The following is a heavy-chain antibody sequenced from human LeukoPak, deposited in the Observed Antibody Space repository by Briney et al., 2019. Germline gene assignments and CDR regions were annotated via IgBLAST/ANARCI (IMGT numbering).Heavy chain of an antibody. CDR3: ARHAYCGGDCYHDFDY. V-gene: IGHV4-39*01. CDR1: GGSISSSSYY. CDR2: IYYSGST. D-gene: IGHD2-21*02. Sequence: SETLSLTCTVSGGSISSSSYYWGWIRQPPGKGLEWNGSIYYSGSTYYNPSLKSRVTISVDTSKNQFSLKLSSVTAADTAVYYCARHAYCGGDCYHDFDYWGQGTLVTVSS. J-gene: IGHJ4*02.